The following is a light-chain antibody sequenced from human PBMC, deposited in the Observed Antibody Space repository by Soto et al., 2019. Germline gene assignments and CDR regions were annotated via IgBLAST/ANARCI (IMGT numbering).Light chain of an antibody. CDR3: QTWGTGIHV. CDR2: LNSDGSH. J-gene: IGLJ3*02. CDR1: SGHSSYA. V-gene: IGLV4-69*01. Sequence: QLVLTQSPYASASLGASVKLTCTLSSGHSSYAIAWHQQQPEKGPRYLMKLNSDGSHSKGDGIPDRFSGSSSGAERYLTISSLQSEDEADYYCQTWGTGIHVFGGGTKLTVL.